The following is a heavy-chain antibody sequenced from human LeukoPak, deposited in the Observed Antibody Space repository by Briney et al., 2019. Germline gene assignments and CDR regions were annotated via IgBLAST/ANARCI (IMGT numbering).Heavy chain of an antibody. Sequence: SETLSLTCAVSGGSISSSNWWSWVRQPPGKGLEWIGYIYYSGSTNYNPSLKSRVTISVDTSKNQFSLKLSSVTAADTAVYYCARHKYYYDSSGYPLDYWGQGTLVTVSS. CDR3: ARHKYYYDSSGYPLDY. J-gene: IGHJ4*02. D-gene: IGHD3-22*01. CDR1: GGSISSSNW. CDR2: IYYSGST. V-gene: IGHV4-4*02.